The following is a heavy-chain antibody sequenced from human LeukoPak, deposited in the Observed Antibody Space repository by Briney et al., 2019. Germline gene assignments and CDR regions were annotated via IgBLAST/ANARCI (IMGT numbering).Heavy chain of an antibody. D-gene: IGHD6-13*01. CDR2: IIPILGIA. Sequence: SVKVSCKASGGTFSSYAISWVRQAPGQGLEWMGRIIPILGIANYAHKFQGRVTITADKSASTAYMELSSLRSEDTAVYYCARDSSSWAYFDYWGQGTLVTVSS. CDR1: GGTFSSYA. J-gene: IGHJ4*02. V-gene: IGHV1-69*04. CDR3: ARDSSSWAYFDY.